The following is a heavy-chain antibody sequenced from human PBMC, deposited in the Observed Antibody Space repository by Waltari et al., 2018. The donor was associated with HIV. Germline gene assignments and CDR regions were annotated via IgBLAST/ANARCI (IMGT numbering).Heavy chain of an antibody. J-gene: IGHJ4*02. CDR2: INPNSGGT. D-gene: IGHD1-20*01. CDR3: ARGIRLV. CDR1: GSNFTGYY. V-gene: IGHV1-2*02. Sequence: QVQLVQSGAEVKKPGASVRVSCEAAGSNFTGYYIHGVRQGPGQGLEWMGCINPNSGGTNYAQKFQGRVTMTRDTSTSTSYMELNRLRSDDTAVYYCARGIRLVWGQGTLVTVSS.